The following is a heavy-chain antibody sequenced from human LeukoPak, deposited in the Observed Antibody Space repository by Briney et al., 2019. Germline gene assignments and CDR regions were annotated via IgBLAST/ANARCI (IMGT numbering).Heavy chain of an antibody. CDR2: IYYSGST. J-gene: IGHJ4*02. Sequence: PSETLSLTCTVSGGSISSYYWSWIRQPPGKGLEWIGYIYYSGSTNYNPSLKSRVTISVDTSKNQFSLKLSSVTAADTAVYYCASSLNRHYYYVIWGQGTLVTVSS. CDR1: GGSISSYY. D-gene: IGHD3-10*02. V-gene: IGHV4-59*12. CDR3: ASSLNRHYYYVI.